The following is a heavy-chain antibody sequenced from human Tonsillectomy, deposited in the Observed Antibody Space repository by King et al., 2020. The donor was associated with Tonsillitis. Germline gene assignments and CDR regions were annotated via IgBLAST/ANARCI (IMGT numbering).Heavy chain of an antibody. J-gene: IGHJ5*02. CDR2: IYYSGST. CDR1: GDSISSYY. Sequence: QLQESGPGLVKPSETLSLTCTVSGDSISSYYWSWIRQPPGKGLEWIGYIYYSGSTNYNPSLKSRVTISVDTSKNQFSLKLSSVTAADTAVYYCARDLTYCSGGSCYFRGGRFDPWGQGTLVTVSS. V-gene: IGHV4-59*01. D-gene: IGHD2-15*01. CDR3: ARDLTYCSGGSCYFRGGRFDP.